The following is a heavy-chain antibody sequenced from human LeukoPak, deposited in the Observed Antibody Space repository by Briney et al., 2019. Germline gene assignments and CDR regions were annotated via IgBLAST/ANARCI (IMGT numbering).Heavy chain of an antibody. D-gene: IGHD3-9*01. J-gene: IGHJ4*02. CDR1: GYTFTSYA. CDR3: ARALSTRNYDILTACFDY. CDR2: INAGNGNT. Sequence: ASVKVSCKASGYTFTSYAMHGVRQAPGQRLEWMGWINAGNGNTKYSQEFQGRVTISRDTSASTAYMELSSLRAEDTAVYYCARALSTRNYDILTACFDYWGQGTLVTVSS. V-gene: IGHV1-3*03.